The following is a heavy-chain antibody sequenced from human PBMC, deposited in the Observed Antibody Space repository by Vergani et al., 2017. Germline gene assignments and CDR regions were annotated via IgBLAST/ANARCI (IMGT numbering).Heavy chain of an antibody. CDR3: ASEPSGYYDSSGYYYIVY. V-gene: IGHV1-2*02. D-gene: IGHD3-22*01. Sequence: QVQLVQSGAEVKKPGASVKVSCKASGYTFTGYYMHWVRQAPGKGLEWMGWINPNSGGTNYAQKFQGRVTMTRDTSISTAYMELSRLRSDDTAVYYCASEPSGYYDSSGYYYIVYWGQGTLVTVSS. J-gene: IGHJ4*02. CDR2: INPNSGGT. CDR1: GYTFTGYY.